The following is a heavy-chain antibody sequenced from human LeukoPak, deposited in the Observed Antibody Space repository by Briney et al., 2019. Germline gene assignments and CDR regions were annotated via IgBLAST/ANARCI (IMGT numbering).Heavy chain of an antibody. J-gene: IGHJ4*02. Sequence: SQTLSLTCTVSGVSISSGGYYWRWIRQHPGKGLEWIGYIYYSGSTYYNPSLKSRFTISVDTSKNQFSLKLSSVTAADTAVYYCARDNRKGNFDYWGQGTLVTVSS. CDR3: ARDNRKGNFDY. CDR2: IYYSGST. CDR1: GVSISSGGYY. V-gene: IGHV4-31*03.